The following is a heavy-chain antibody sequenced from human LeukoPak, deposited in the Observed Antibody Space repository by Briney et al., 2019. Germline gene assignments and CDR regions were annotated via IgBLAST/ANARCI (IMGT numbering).Heavy chain of an antibody. CDR3: ATGFRGFGELSVTFAY. CDR1: GYTLTELY. J-gene: IGHJ4*02. V-gene: IGHV1-24*01. D-gene: IGHD3-10*01. CDR2: FDPEDGET. Sequence: ASVKVSCKVSGYTLTELYMHWVRQAPGKGLEWMGGFDPEDGETIYAQKFQGRVTMTEDTSTDTAYMELSSLRSEDTAVYYCATGFRGFGELSVTFAYWGQGTLVTVSS.